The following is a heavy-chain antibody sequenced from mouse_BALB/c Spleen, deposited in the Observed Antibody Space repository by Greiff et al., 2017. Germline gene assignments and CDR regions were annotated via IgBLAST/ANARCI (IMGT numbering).Heavy chain of an antibody. CDR2: INSNGGST. CDR3: ARENYYGSRVMDY. V-gene: IGHV5-6-3*01. CDR1: GFTFSSYG. Sequence: EVKLVESGGGLVQPGGSLKLSCAASGFTFSSYGMSWVRQTPDKRLELVATINSNGGSTYYPDSVKGRFTISRDNAKNTLYLQMSSLKSEDTAMYYCARENYYGSRVMDYWGQGTSVTVSS. J-gene: IGHJ4*01. D-gene: IGHD1-1*01.